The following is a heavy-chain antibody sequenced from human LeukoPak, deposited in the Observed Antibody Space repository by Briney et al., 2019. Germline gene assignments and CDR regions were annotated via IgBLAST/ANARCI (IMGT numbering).Heavy chain of an antibody. Sequence: GGSLRLSCAASGFTFSSYEMNWVRQAPGKGLEWVSYISSSSGTIYYADFVKGRFTISRDNAKNSLYLQMNSLRDEDTAVYYCARDGYGDYYFDYWGQGTLVTVSS. CDR1: GFTFSSYE. D-gene: IGHD4-17*01. CDR2: ISSSSGTI. V-gene: IGHV3-48*02. CDR3: ARDGYGDYYFDY. J-gene: IGHJ4*02.